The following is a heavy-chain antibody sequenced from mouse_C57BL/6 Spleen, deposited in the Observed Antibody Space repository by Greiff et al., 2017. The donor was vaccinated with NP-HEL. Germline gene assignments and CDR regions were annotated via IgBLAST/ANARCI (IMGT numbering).Heavy chain of an antibody. J-gene: IGHJ3*01. V-gene: IGHV5-15*01. CDR3: AKSYYSNYGFAY. D-gene: IGHD2-5*01. CDR2: ISNLAYSI. Sequence: EVHLVESGGGLVQPGGSLKLSCAASGFTFSDYGMAWVRQAPRKGPEWVAFISNLAYSIYYADTVTGRFTISRENAKNTLYLEMSSLRSEDTAMYYCAKSYYSNYGFAYWGQGTLVTVSA. CDR1: GFTFSDYG.